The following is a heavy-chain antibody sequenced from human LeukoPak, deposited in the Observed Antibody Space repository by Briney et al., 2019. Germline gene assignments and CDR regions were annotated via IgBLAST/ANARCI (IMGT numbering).Heavy chain of an antibody. J-gene: IGHJ6*02. Sequence: GGSLRLSCAASGFTVSSNYMSWVRQAPGKGLEWVSVIYSGGSTYYADSVEGRFTISRDNSKNTLYLQMNSLRAEDTAVYYCARDSRNYGMDVWGQGTTVTVSS. CDR2: IYSGGST. CDR3: ARDSRNYGMDV. V-gene: IGHV3-66*02. CDR1: GFTVSSNY. D-gene: IGHD3-22*01.